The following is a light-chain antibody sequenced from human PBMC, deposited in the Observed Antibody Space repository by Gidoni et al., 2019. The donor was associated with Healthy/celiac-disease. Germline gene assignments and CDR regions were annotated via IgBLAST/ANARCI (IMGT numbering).Light chain of an antibody. CDR2: KVS. CDR1: QSISSW. J-gene: IGKJ1*01. CDR3: QQYNSYLWT. V-gene: IGKV1-5*03. Sequence: DIQMTQSPSTLSASVGDRVTITCRASQSISSWLAWYQQKPGKAPKLLIYKVSSLDSGVPSRFSGSGSGTEFTLTISSLQPDDFATYYCQQYNSYLWTFGQGTKVEIK.